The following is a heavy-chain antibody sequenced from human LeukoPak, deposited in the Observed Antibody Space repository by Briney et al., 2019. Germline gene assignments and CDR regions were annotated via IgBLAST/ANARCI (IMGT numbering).Heavy chain of an antibody. CDR2: IYHSGAT. CDR1: GYSISSGYY. V-gene: IGHV4-38-2*02. Sequence: SETLSLTCTVSGYSISSGYYWGWIRQSPEKGLEWIGSIYHSGATYYNPSLKSRVTISVDTSKNQFSLKLASVTAADTAIYYCAKGAGGFSYYNWFDPWGQGTLVTVSS. CDR3: AKGAGGFSYYNWFDP. J-gene: IGHJ5*02. D-gene: IGHD5-18*01.